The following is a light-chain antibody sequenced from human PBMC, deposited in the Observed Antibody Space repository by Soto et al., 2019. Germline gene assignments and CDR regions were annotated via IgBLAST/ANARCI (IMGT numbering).Light chain of an antibody. V-gene: IGLV2-23*01. CDR3: CSYADSRASPYV. Sequence: QSALTQPASVSGSPGQSITISCTGPSSDVGRYILVSWYQQHPGKAPKLTIYDGIKRPSGVSNRFSGSQSGNTASLTISGLQAEDEGDYYCCSYADSRASPYVFGTGTKLTVL. CDR2: DGI. J-gene: IGLJ1*01. CDR1: SSDVGRYIL.